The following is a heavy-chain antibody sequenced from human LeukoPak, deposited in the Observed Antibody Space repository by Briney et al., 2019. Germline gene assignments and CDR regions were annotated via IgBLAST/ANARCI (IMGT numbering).Heavy chain of an antibody. D-gene: IGHD2/OR15-2a*01. CDR3: ARRLLSMAGLDAFDI. V-gene: IGHV5-51*01. CDR1: GSSFTSYW. CDR2: IYPGDSDT. J-gene: IGHJ3*02. Sequence: GESLKISCQGSGSSFTSYWIGWVRQVPGKGLEWMGIIYPGDSDTRYSPSFQGQVTISADKSISTAYLQWSSLKALDTAMYYCARRLLSMAGLDAFDIWGQGTMATVSS.